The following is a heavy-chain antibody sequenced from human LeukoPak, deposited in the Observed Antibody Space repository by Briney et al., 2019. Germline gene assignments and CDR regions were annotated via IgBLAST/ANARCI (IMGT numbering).Heavy chain of an antibody. CDR2: INSDGIST. Sequence: PGGSVRLSCAASRFTFSSFCMHWVRQAPGKGLVWVLRINSDGISTSYADSVKGRFTISRNNAKNTLYLQMNSLSVEDTATYYCIRDFRSGDLWGQGTLVTVTS. J-gene: IGHJ5*02. CDR3: IRDFRSGDL. CDR1: RFTFSSFC. V-gene: IGHV3-74*01.